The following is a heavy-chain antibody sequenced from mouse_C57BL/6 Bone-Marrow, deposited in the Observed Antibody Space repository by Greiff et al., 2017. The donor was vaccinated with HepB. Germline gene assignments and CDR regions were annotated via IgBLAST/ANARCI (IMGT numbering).Heavy chain of an antibody. V-gene: IGHV5-6*01. CDR1: GFTFSSYG. D-gene: IGHD2-4*01. CDR2: ISSGGSYT. CDR3: ARHHYDYDVAY. J-gene: IGHJ3*01. Sequence: EVKVVESGGDLVKPGGSLKLSCAASGFTFSSYGMSWVRQTPDKRLEWVATISSGGSYTYYPDSVKGRFTISRDNAKNTLYLQMSSLKSEDTAMYYCARHHYDYDVAYWGQGTLVTVSA.